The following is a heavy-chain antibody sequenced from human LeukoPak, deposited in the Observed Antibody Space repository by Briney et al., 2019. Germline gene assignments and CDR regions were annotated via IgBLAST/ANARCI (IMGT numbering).Heavy chain of an antibody. V-gene: IGHV4-34*01. CDR3: ARRARRYRFDWFDP. J-gene: IGHJ5*02. CDR2: INHSGST. D-gene: IGHD1-1*01. CDR1: GGSFSGYY. Sequence: SETLSLTCAVYGGSFSGYYWSWIRQPPGKGLEWIGEINHSGSTNYNPSLKSRVTISVDTSKNQFSLKLSSVTAADTAVYYCARRARRYRFDWFDPWGQGTLVTVSS.